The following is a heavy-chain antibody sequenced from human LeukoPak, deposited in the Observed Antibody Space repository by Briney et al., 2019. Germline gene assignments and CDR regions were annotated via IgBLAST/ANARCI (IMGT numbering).Heavy chain of an antibody. J-gene: IGHJ4*02. CDR3: ARSGYSSSWRNATFDY. CDR2: IYHSGST. D-gene: IGHD6-13*01. CDR1: GGSISSGGYS. Sequence: SETLSLTCAVSGGSISSGGYSWSWIRQPPGKGLEWIGYIYHSGSTYYNPSLKSRVTISVDRSKNQFSLKLSSVTAADTAVYYCARSGYSSSWRNATFDYWGQGTLVNVSS. V-gene: IGHV4-30-2*01.